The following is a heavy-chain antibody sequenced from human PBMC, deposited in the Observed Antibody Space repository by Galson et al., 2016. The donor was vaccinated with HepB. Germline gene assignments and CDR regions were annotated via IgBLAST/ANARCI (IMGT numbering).Heavy chain of an antibody. J-gene: IGHJ4*02. Sequence: TLYLTCTVSGGSISSGGYYWSWIRQHPGKGLEWIGYIYHSGSTYYNPSLESRVSISVDTSKNQFSLRLSSVTAADTAVYYCARDRSSGSGNFGYWGQGTLVTVSS. CDR1: GGSISSGGYY. D-gene: IGHD3-10*01. CDR2: IYHSGST. CDR3: ARDRSSGSGNFGY. V-gene: IGHV4-31*03.